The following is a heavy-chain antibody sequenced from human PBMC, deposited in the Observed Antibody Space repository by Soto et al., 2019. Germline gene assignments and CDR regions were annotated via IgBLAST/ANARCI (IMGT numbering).Heavy chain of an antibody. Sequence: PGDSLTISCKFDEKTFIDHWIALVRQMPGKGLEWMGIIYPGDSDARYSPSFAGQVTISVDKSITTAYLHWSSLEASDSAMYYCARQGDMAATPADAFDIWGQGKMVTVSS. V-gene: IGHV5-51*01. D-gene: IGHD6-19*01. CDR2: IYPGDSDA. CDR3: ARQGDMAATPADAFDI. CDR1: EKTFIDHW. J-gene: IGHJ3*02.